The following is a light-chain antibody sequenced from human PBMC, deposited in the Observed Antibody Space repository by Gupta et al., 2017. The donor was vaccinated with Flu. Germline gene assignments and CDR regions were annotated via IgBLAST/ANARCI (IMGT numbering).Light chain of an antibody. J-gene: IGKJ4*01. V-gene: IGKV3-20*01. CDR2: GAS. Sequence: EIVLTQSPVSVSLSRGETATLSCRASQPITSNSLTWFHQRPGQPPSLLINGASARATGLPHRISGRGYTGDFTLTITSREAEESVVYYCQQEGRSPITFGRGTXLEIK. CDR3: QQEGRSPIT. CDR1: QPITSNS.